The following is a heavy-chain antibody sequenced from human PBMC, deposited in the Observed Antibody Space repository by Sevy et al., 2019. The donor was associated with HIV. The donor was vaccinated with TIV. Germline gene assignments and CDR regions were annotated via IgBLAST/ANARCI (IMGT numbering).Heavy chain of an antibody. Sequence: GGSLRLSCAASGFTFSTYWMNWVRQAPGKGLEWVANIKQDGSGKNYVDSGKGRFTISRDNARNSLFLELNSLKVEDTAVYYCATDLFSSSSADVFDIWGQGTMVTVSS. CDR2: IKQDGSGK. V-gene: IGHV3-7*01. D-gene: IGHD6-6*01. J-gene: IGHJ3*02. CDR1: GFTFSTYW. CDR3: ATDLFSSSSADVFDI.